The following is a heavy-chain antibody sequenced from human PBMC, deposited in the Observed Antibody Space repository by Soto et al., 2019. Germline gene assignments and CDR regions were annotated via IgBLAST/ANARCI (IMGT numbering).Heavy chain of an antibody. CDR1: GFSLSNTGIG. V-gene: IGHV2-5*02. CDR2: IYWDDEK. J-gene: IGHJ6*02. D-gene: IGHD3-10*01. CDR3: ARSNNDYYPGDYYDGMEV. Sequence: SGPTLVNPTQTLTLTCTFSGFSLSNTGIGLGWIRQPPGKALEWLALIYWDDEKRYRPSLKSRLTITKDTSKNQVILTVTNMDPEDTATYYCARSNNDYYPGDYYDGMEVWGQGTMVTVSS.